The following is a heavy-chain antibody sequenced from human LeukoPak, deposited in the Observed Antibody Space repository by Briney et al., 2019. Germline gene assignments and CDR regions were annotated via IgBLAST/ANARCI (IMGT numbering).Heavy chain of an antibody. D-gene: IGHD3-10*01. Sequence: ASVTVSCTASGGTFSSYAISWVRQAPGQGLEWMGGIIPIFGTANYAQKFQGRVTITADESTSTAHMELSSLRSEDTAVYYCARETLHYYGSGSFPPAPQAWFDPWGQGTLVTVSS. CDR2: IIPIFGTA. CDR1: GGTFSSYA. V-gene: IGHV1-69*13. J-gene: IGHJ5*02. CDR3: ARETLHYYGSGSFPPAPQAWFDP.